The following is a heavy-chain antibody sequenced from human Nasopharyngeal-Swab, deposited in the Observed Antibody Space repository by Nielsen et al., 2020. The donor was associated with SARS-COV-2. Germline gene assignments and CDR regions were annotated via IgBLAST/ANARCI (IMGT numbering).Heavy chain of an antibody. CDR1: GYTFTGYY. Sequence: ASVKVSCKASGYTFTGYYIHWVRQAAGQGLEWMGWINPNGGGTNYAQEFQGRVTMTRYTYISTTYMDLRWLRSDDTAVYYCARGPAHGAYPSRASFDLWGRGTLVSVSS. CDR2: INPNGGGT. V-gene: IGHV1-2*02. D-gene: IGHD3-16*01. J-gene: IGHJ2*01. CDR3: ARGPAHGAYPSRASFDL.